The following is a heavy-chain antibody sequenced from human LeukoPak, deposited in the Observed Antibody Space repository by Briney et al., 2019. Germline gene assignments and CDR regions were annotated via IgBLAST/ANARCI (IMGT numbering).Heavy chain of an antibody. D-gene: IGHD5-12*01. CDR2: IYYSGTT. V-gene: IGHV4-59*08. Sequence: SETLSLTCSVSGGSISNYYWSWVRQPPGKALEWIGYIYYSGTTNYNPSLKSRVTMSVDTSKNQFSLKLSSVTAADTAIYFCARHSRSGSGGYENAFDIWGQGTMVTVSS. CDR1: GGSISNYY. J-gene: IGHJ3*02. CDR3: ARHSRSGSGGYENAFDI.